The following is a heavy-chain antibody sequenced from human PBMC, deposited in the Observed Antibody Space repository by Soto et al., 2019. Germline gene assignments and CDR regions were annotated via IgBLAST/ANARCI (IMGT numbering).Heavy chain of an antibody. Sequence: SETLSLTCTVSGGSISSGGYYWSWIRQHPGKGLEWIGYIYHSGSTYYNPSLKSRVTISVDTSKNQFSLKLSSVTVADTAVYYCARDRTTVRNGMDVWGQGTTVTVSS. CDR3: ARDRTTVRNGMDV. CDR1: GGSISSGGYY. D-gene: IGHD4-4*01. V-gene: IGHV4-31*03. J-gene: IGHJ6*02. CDR2: IYHSGST.